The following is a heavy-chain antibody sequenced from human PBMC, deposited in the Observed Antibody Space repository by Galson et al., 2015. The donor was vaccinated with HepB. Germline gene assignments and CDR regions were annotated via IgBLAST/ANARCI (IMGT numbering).Heavy chain of an antibody. V-gene: IGHV3-53*04. Sequence: SLRLSCAASGFTVSNTYMAWVRQTPGKGLEWVSVVYPGGSPYSAGSVKGRFTISRHNSENTVYLQMNSLRAEDTAVYYCAREHPHTGGTAFDFWGQGATVTVSS. CDR1: GFTVSNTY. CDR2: VYPGGSP. CDR3: AREHPHTGGTAFDF. D-gene: IGHD2-15*01. J-gene: IGHJ3*01.